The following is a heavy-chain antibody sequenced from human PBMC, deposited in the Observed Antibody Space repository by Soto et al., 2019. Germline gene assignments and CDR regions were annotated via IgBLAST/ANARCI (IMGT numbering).Heavy chain of an antibody. D-gene: IGHD2-2*01. J-gene: IGHJ4*02. CDR2: IYYSGST. V-gene: IGHV4-61*01. CDR3: ARDSGGYCSSPSCYVDY. Sequence: SETLSLTCTVSGGSVSSGSYYWSWIRQPPGKGLEWIGYIYYSGSTNYNPSLKSRVTISVDTSKNQFSLKLSSVTAADTAVYYCARDSGGYCSSPSCYVDYWGQGTLVTVS. CDR1: GGSVSSGSYY.